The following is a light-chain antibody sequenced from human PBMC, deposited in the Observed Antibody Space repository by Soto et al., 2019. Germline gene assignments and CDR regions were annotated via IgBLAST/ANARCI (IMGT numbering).Light chain of an antibody. Sequence: QSVLTQPPSASGSPGQSVTISCTGTSSDVGGYSYVSWYQQHPGKAPKLMIYEVTKRPSGVTDRFSASKSGNTASLTVSGLQAEDEADYYCSSYAGSNNFVFGTGTKVTVL. CDR2: EVT. J-gene: IGLJ1*01. V-gene: IGLV2-8*01. CDR3: SSYAGSNNFV. CDR1: SSDVGGYSY.